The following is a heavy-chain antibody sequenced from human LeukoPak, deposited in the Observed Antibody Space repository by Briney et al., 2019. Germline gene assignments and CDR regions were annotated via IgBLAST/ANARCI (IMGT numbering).Heavy chain of an antibody. CDR2: INPSGGST. J-gene: IGHJ4*02. D-gene: IGHD6-13*01. V-gene: IGHV1-46*01. Sequence: ASVKVSCKASGYTFTSYYMHWVRQAPGQGLEWMGIINPSGGSTSYAQKFQGRVTMTRDTSTSTVYMELSSLGSEDTAVYYCARDRGCGSSSCQIRIDFDYWGQGTLVTVSS. CDR3: ARDRGCGSSSCQIRIDFDY. CDR1: GYTFTSYY.